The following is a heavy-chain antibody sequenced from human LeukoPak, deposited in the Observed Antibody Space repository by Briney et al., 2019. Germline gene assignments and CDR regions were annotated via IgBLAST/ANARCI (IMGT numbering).Heavy chain of an antibody. CDR2: TYYSGST. D-gene: IGHD6-13*01. J-gene: IGHJ6*02. CDR1: GGSISSYY. V-gene: IGHV4-59*01. CDR3: ARGAGGSSSWYTDYYYYYGMDV. Sequence: PSETLSLTCTVSGGSISSYYWSWIRQPPGKGLEWIGYTYYSGSTNYNPSLKSRVTISVDTSKNQFSLKLSSVTAADTAVYYCARGAGGSSSWYTDYYYYYGMDVWGQGTTVTVSS.